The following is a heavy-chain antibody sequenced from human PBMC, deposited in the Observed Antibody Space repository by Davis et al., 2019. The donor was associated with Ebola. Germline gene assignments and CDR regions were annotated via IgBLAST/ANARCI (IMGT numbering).Heavy chain of an antibody. J-gene: IGHJ4*02. CDR2: INHSGST. D-gene: IGHD3-22*01. CDR3: ASSSGYYSPHFDY. CDR1: GGSFSGYY. Sequence: MPSETLSLTCAVYGGSFSGYYWSWIRQPPGKGLEWIGEINHSGSTNYNPSLKSRVTISVDTSKNQFSLKLSSVTAAVTAVYYCASSSGYYSPHFDYWGQGTLVTVSS. V-gene: IGHV4-34*01.